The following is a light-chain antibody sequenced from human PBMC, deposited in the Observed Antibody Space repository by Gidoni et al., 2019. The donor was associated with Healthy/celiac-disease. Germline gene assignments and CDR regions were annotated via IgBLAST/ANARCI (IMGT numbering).Light chain of an antibody. Sequence: DLVLTQSPDSLAVSLGERATINCKSSQSVLYNSNNKNYLAWYQQKPGQPPKLLIYWASTRESGVPDRFSGSGSGTDFTLTISSLQAEDVAVYYCQQYYSTPRTFGQGTKVEIK. CDR1: QSVLYNSNNKNY. J-gene: IGKJ1*01. V-gene: IGKV4-1*01. CDR3: QQYYSTPRT. CDR2: WAS.